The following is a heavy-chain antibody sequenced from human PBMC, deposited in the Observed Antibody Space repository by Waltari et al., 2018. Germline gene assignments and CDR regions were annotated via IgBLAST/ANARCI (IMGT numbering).Heavy chain of an antibody. V-gene: IGHV3-7*01. Sequence: EVQLVESGGGLVQPGGSLRLSCAASGFTFSSYWMSWVRQAPGKGLGWVANIKQDGSEKYYVDSVKGRFTISRDNAKNSLYLQMNSLRAEDTAVYYCARDDPPSGGDYGGPFCYWGQGTLVTVSS. D-gene: IGHD4-17*01. CDR1: GFTFSSYW. J-gene: IGHJ4*02. CDR2: IKQDGSEK. CDR3: ARDDPPSGGDYGGPFCY.